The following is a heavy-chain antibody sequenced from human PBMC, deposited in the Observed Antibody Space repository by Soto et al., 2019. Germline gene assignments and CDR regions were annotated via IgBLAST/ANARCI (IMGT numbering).Heavy chain of an antibody. CDR1: GYTFTSYY. D-gene: IGHD3-22*01. CDR2: INPSGGST. CDR3: ARDITMIGRRMDAFDI. J-gene: IGHJ3*02. V-gene: IGHV1-46*03. Sequence: ASVKVSCKASGYTFTSYYMHWVRQAPGQGLEWMGIINPSGGSTSYAQKFQGRVTMTRDTSTSTVYMELSSLRSEDTAVYYCARDITMIGRRMDAFDIWGQGTMVTVSS.